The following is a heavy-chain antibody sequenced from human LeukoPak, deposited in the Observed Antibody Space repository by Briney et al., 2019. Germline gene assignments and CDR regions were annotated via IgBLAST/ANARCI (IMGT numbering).Heavy chain of an antibody. CDR1: GFTFDDYG. D-gene: IGHD3-9*01. V-gene: IGHV3-20*04. Sequence: GGSLRLSCAASGFTFDDYGMSWVRQAPGKGLEWVSGINWNGGSTVYADSVKGRFTNSRDHAKNSLYMQMTSLRADDTALYYCARDSILSGYYYYYYYYMDVCGKGTTVTVSS. J-gene: IGHJ6*03. CDR2: INWNGGST. CDR3: ARDSILSGYYYYYYYYMDV.